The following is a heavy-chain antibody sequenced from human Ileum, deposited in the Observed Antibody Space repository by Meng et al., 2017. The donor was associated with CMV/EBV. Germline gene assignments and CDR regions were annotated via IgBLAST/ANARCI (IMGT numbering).Heavy chain of an antibody. V-gene: IGHV3-11*01. CDR2: ITGSGDII. CDR3: ARGNYGFDY. D-gene: IGHD4-17*01. J-gene: IGHJ4*02. CDR1: GFPLGAYY. Sequence: LRHACAASGFPLGAYYLTGVRQDPGKGLEWVSYITGSGDIIYYADSVKGRFTISRDNAKSSLYLEINSLRAEDTAVYYCARGNYGFDYWGQGTLVTVSS.